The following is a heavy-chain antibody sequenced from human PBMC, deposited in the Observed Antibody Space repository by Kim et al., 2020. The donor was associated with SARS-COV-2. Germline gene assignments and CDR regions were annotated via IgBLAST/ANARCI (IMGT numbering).Heavy chain of an antibody. CDR1: GVSISSYY. J-gene: IGHJ3*02. CDR3: ARAPGVTIFGVVSSFDI. V-gene: IGHV4-59*01. CDR2: IYYSGST. D-gene: IGHD3-3*01. Sequence: SETLSLTCTVSGVSISSYYWSWIRRPPGKGLEWIGYIYYSGSTNYNPSLKSRVTISVDTSKNQFSLKLSSVTAADTAVYYCARAPGVTIFGVVSSFDIWGQGTMVTVSS.